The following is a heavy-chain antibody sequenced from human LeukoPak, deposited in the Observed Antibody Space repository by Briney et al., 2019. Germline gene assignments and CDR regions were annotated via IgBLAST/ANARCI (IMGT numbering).Heavy chain of an antibody. V-gene: IGHV1-69*05. CDR1: GGTFSSYA. J-gene: IGHJ6*03. CDR3: ARANVPGYSSSWYYYYYMDV. Sequence: SVKVSCKASGGTFSSYAISWVRQAPGQGLEWMGGIIPIFGTANYAQKFQGRVTITTDESTSTAYMELSSLRSEDTAVYYCARANVPGYSSSWYYYYYMDVWGKGTTVTVSS. CDR2: IIPIFGTA. D-gene: IGHD6-13*01.